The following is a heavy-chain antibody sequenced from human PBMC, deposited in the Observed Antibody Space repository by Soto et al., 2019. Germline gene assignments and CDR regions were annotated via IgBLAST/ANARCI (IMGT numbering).Heavy chain of an antibody. CDR2: IWYDGSNK. CDR1: GFTFSSYG. CDR3: AREVLMVYGPYGY. Sequence: PGGSLRLSCAASGFTFSSYGMHWVRQAPGKGLEWVAVIWYDGSNKYYADSVKGRFTISRDNSKNTLCLQMNSLRAEDTAVYYCAREVLMVYGPYGYWGQGTLVTVSS. J-gene: IGHJ4*02. D-gene: IGHD2-8*01. V-gene: IGHV3-33*01.